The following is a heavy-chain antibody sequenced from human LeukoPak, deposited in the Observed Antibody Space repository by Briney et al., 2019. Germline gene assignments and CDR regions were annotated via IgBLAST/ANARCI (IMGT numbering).Heavy chain of an antibody. CDR2: INHSGST. CDR1: GGSFSGYY. Sequence: PSETLSLTCAVYGGSFSGYYWSWIRQPPGKGLEWIGEINHSGSTNYNPSLKSRVTISVDTSKNQFSLKLSSVTAADTAVYYCARVSSGWSFGGGYFDYWGQGTLVTVSS. J-gene: IGHJ4*02. D-gene: IGHD6-19*01. V-gene: IGHV4-34*01. CDR3: ARVSSGWSFGGGYFDY.